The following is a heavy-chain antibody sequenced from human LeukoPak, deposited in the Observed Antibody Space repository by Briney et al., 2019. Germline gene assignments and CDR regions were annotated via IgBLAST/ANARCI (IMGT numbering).Heavy chain of an antibody. V-gene: IGHV4-61*01. CDR2: IYYSGNT. CDR1: GGSISSSSYY. Sequence: SETLSLTCTVSGGSISSSSYYWSWIRQPPGKGLEWIGYIYYSGNTNYNPSLKSRVTISVDTSKNQFSLKLSSVTAADTAVYYCARDLGKSLPAVMAWAYWGQGTLVTVSS. D-gene: IGHD2-8*01. CDR3: ARDLGKSLPAVMAWAY. J-gene: IGHJ4*02.